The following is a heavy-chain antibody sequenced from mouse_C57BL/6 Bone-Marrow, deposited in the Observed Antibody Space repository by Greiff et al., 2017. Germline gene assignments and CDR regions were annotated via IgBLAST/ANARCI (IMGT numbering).Heavy chain of an antibody. J-gene: IGHJ2*01. CDR3: ARHWDY. CDR2: ISNGGGST. CDR1: GFTFSDYY. V-gene: IGHV5-12*01. Sequence: EVMLVESGGGLVQPGESLKLSCAASGFTFSDYYMYWVRQTPEKRLEWVAYISNGGGSTYYPDTVKGRFTISRDNAKNTLYLQMSRLKSEDTAMYYCARHWDYWGQGTTLTVSS.